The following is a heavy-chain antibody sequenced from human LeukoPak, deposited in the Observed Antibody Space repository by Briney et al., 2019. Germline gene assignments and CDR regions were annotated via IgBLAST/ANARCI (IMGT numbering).Heavy chain of an antibody. Sequence: ASVKVSCKASGYTFTGYYMHWVRQAPGQGLEWMGWINPNSGGTNYAQKFQGRVTMTRDTSISTAYMELSRLRSDDTAVYYCARGDYVWGSYRPRKPFDYWGQGTLVTVSS. J-gene: IGHJ4*02. D-gene: IGHD3-16*02. CDR3: ARGDYVWGSYRPRKPFDY. V-gene: IGHV1-2*02. CDR2: INPNSGGT. CDR1: GYTFTGYY.